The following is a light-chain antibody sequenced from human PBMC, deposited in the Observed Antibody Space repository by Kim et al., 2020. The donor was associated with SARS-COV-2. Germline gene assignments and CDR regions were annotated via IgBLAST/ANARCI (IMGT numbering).Light chain of an antibody. J-gene: IGKJ4*01. V-gene: IGKV3-20*01. CDR3: QQNGSSPLT. Sequence: EIVLTQSPGTLSVSPGERATLSCRASQSVSSSYLAWYQQKPGQAPRLLIYGASSRTTGIPDRFSGSESGTDFTLTISRLEPEDFAVYYCQQNGSSPLTFGGGTKVIIK. CDR1: QSVSSSY. CDR2: GAS.